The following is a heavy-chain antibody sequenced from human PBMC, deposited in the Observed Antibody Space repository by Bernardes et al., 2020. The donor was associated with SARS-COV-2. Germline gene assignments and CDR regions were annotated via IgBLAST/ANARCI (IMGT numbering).Heavy chain of an antibody. V-gene: IGHV3-74*01. CDR2: INPGVSGT. CDR3: VRGTGNYGDWDN. CDR1: GFTFSTHW. D-gene: IGHD4-17*01. J-gene: IGHJ4*02. Sequence: GSLRLSCVGSGFTFSTHWMHWVRQAPGKGLVWVSRINPGVSGTNYPDSVKGRFTVSRDNAKNTLYLQMNSLTVEDTAVYYCVRGTGNYGDWDNWGQGTLVTVYS.